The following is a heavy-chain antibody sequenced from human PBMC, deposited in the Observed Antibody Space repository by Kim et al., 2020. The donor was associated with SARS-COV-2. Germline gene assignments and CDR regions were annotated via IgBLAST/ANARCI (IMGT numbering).Heavy chain of an antibody. Sequence: GGSTYCADSGKGRSTSTRDNSKSTLYLQMNSLRAEDTAVYYCARRLDYWGQGTLVTVSS. J-gene: IGHJ4*02. V-gene: IGHV3-23*01. CDR2: GGST. CDR3: ARRLDY.